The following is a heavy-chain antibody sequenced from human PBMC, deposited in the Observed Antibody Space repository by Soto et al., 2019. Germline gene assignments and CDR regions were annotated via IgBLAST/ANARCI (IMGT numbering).Heavy chain of an antibody. J-gene: IGHJ6*02. V-gene: IGHV1-69*13. Sequence: SVKVSCKASGGTFSSYAISWVRQAPGQGLEWMGGIIPIFGTANYAQKFQGRVTITADESTSTAYMELSSLRSEDTAVYYCARDITYFDVSSRLRYGMDVRGQGTTVTLSS. D-gene: IGHD3-22*01. CDR1: GGTFSSYA. CDR3: ARDITYFDVSSRLRYGMDV. CDR2: IIPIFGTA.